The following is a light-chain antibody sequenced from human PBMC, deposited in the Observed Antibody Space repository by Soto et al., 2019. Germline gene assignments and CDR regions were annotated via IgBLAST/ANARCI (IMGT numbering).Light chain of an antibody. V-gene: IGLV2-23*02. CDR2: QVS. Sequence: QSVLTQPASVSGSPGQSITISCTGTSSDVGSYNLVSWYQQHPGKAPKLMIYQVSKRPLGVSIRFSGSKSGNTASLTISGLQAEDEADYYCCSYAGSSTFYVFGTGTKVTVL. CDR3: CSYAGSSTFYV. J-gene: IGLJ1*01. CDR1: SSDVGSYNL.